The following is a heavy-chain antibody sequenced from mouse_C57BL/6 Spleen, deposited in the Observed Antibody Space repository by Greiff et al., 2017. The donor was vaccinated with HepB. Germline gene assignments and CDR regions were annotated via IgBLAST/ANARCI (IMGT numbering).Heavy chain of an antibody. CDR3: TTFATVVEGDYFDY. CDR1: GFNIKDDY. D-gene: IGHD1-1*01. Sequence: VQLQQSGAELVRPGASVKFSCTASGFNIKDDYMHWVKQRPEQGLEWIGWIDPENGDTEYASKFQGKATITADTSSNTAYLQLSSLTSEDTAVYYCTTFATVVEGDYFDYWGQGTTLTVSS. J-gene: IGHJ2*01. CDR2: IDPENGDT. V-gene: IGHV14-4*01.